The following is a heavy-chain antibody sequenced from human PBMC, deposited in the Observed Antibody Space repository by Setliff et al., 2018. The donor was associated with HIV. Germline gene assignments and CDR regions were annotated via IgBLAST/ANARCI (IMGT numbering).Heavy chain of an antibody. CDR1: GGSMSTYY. D-gene: IGHD2-21*02. CDR3: ARDHGGNSGYNWFDP. V-gene: IGHV4-4*08. J-gene: IGHJ5*02. CDR2: IYTSGST. Sequence: SETLSLTCTVSGGSMSTYYWSWIRQPPGKGLEWIGYIYTSGSTNYNPSLRSRVTISVDTSKNHFSLRLSSVTAADTAVYYCARDHGGNSGYNWFDPWGQGTQVTVSS.